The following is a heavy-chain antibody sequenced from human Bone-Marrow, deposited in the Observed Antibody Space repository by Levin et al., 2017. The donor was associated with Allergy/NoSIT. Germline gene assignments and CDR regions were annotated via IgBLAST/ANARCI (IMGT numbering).Heavy chain of an antibody. CDR2: INSSGGTT. D-gene: IGHD6-19*01. Sequence: ASVKVSCKASGYTFTSYYIHWVRQAPGQGLEWMGIINSSGGTTKYAQKFQGRVTMTRDTSTTRVYMELNSLRAEDTAVYFCARDGKQIAVASTGDFDHWGQGTLVTVSS. J-gene: IGHJ4*02. CDR3: ARDGKQIAVASTGDFDH. CDR1: GYTFTSYY. V-gene: IGHV1-46*01.